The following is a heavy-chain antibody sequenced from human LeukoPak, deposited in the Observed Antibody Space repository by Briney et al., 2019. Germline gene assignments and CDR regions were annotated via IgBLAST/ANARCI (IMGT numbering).Heavy chain of an antibody. D-gene: IGHD3-10*01. CDR2: IIPIFNRT. Sequence: SVKVSCKASGGTFSSYAITWVRQVPRQGLEWMGGIIPIFNRTNYAQKFQGRVTITADESTSTAYMQLTSLRSEDTAVYYCARVERRGYYGSGSYYYNWFDPWGQGTLVTVSS. J-gene: IGHJ5*02. CDR1: GGTFSSYA. V-gene: IGHV1-69*13. CDR3: ARVERRGYYGSGSYYYNWFDP.